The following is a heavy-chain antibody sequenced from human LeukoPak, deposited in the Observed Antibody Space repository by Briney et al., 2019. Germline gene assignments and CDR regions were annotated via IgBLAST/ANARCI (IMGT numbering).Heavy chain of an antibody. J-gene: IGHJ4*02. CDR1: GGSISSGGYY. Sequence: SSETLSLTCTVSGGSISSGGYYWSWIRQHPGKGLEWIGYIYYSGSTYYNPSLKSRVTISVDTSKNQFSLKLSSVTAADTAVYYCARRATIVGFDYWGQGTLVTVSS. CDR3: ARRATIVGFDY. D-gene: IGHD1-26*01. CDR2: IYYSGST. V-gene: IGHV4-31*03.